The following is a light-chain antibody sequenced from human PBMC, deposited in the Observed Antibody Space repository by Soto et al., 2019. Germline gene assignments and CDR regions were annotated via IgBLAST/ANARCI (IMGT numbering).Light chain of an antibody. J-gene: IGLJ2*01. CDR2: RDS. CDR1: GSNIGSYT. Sequence: QSVLTQPPSASGTPGQRVTISCSGSGSNIGSYTVTWYQHLPGAAPRVLIYRDSARPSGVPDRISGSKSGTSASLTLSGLQSEDEADYYCAAWDESLNGVLFGGGTQLTVL. CDR3: AAWDESLNGVL. V-gene: IGLV1-44*01.